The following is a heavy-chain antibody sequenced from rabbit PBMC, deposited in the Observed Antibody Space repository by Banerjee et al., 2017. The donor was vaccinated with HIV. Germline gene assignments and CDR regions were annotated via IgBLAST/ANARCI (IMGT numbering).Heavy chain of an antibody. D-gene: IGHD4-1*01. Sequence: QLEESAGGLVQPGGSLKLSCKASGFTLSSYYMNWVRQAPGKGLEWIGYIDPVFGITYYANWVNGRFSISRENAQNTVFLQMTSLTAADTATYFCVRNSGWGVSYFTLWGPGTLVTVS. V-gene: IGHV1S7*01. CDR2: IDPVFGIT. CDR1: GFTLSSYY. J-gene: IGHJ4*01. CDR3: VRNSGWGVSYFTL.